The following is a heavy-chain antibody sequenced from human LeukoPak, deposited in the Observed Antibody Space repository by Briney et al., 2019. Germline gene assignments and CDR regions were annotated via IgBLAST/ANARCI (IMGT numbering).Heavy chain of an antibody. CDR3: ASVYYDSSGYYYYYYYGMDV. Sequence: PGGSLRLSCAASGFTFSSYSMNWVRQAPGKGLEWVSYISSSSSTIYYADSVEGRFTISRDNAKNSLYLQMNSLRDEDTAVYYCASVYYDSSGYYYYYYYGMDVWGQGTTVTVSS. CDR1: GFTFSSYS. J-gene: IGHJ6*02. CDR2: ISSSSSTI. V-gene: IGHV3-48*02. D-gene: IGHD3-22*01.